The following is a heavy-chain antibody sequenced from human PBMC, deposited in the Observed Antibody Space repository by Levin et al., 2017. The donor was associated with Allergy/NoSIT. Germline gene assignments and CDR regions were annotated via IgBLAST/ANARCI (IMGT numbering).Heavy chain of an antibody. CDR1: GFAFTSYY. Sequence: GASVKVSCRASGFAFTSYYIHWVRQAPGQGLEWMGIINLSAGSTSYAQKFRGRVTMTRDASTSTAYMELSSLRSEDTAFYYCAREWYNSGKVLDYWGQGTLVTVSS. D-gene: IGHD6-19*01. J-gene: IGHJ4*02. CDR2: INLSAGST. V-gene: IGHV1-46*01. CDR3: AREWYNSGKVLDY.